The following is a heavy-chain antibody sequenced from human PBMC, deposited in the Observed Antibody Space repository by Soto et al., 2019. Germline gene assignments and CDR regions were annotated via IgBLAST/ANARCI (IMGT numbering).Heavy chain of an antibody. CDR3: AKMFHDAFDI. J-gene: IGHJ3*02. CDR1: VFTFSSYA. D-gene: IGHD3-10*02. Sequence: WWSLRLSCSASVFTFSSYAMSWFRQAPGKGLEWVSAISGSGGSTYYADSVKGRFTISRDNSKNTLYLQMNSLRAEDTAVYYCAKMFHDAFDIWGQGTMVTVSS. V-gene: IGHV3-23*01. CDR2: ISGSGGST.